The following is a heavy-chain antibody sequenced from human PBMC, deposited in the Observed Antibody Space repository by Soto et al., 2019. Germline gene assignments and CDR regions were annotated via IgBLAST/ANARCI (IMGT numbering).Heavy chain of an antibody. CDR3: ARANFYDFWRNSNWFDP. CDR1: GFTFSDYY. D-gene: IGHD3-3*01. Sequence: GGSLRLSCAASGFTFSDYYMSWIRQAPGKGLEWVSYISSSGSTIYYADSVKGRFTISRDNAKKSLYLQMNSLRAEDTAVYYCARANFYDFWRNSNWFDPWGQGTLVTVSS. CDR2: ISSSGSTI. J-gene: IGHJ5*02. V-gene: IGHV3-11*01.